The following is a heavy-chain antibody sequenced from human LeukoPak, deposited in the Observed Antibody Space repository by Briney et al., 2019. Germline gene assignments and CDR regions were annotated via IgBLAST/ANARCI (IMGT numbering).Heavy chain of an antibody. CDR3: VPKGTEGY. Sequence: PGRSLRLSCAASGFTFSSYAMHWVRQAPGKGLQYVSAISPTGGSTYYADSVKGRFSISRDNSKNTLYLQMSSLRPEDTAVYYCVPKGTEGYWGQGTLVTVSS. CDR2: ISPTGGST. V-gene: IGHV3-64D*06. J-gene: IGHJ4*02. CDR1: GFTFSSYA.